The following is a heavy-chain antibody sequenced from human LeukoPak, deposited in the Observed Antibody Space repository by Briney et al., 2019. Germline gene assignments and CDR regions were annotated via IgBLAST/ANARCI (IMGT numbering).Heavy chain of an antibody. Sequence: SETLSLTCTVSGDSISSYYWSWIRQPPGKGLEWIGYIYYSGSTNYNPSLKSRVTISVDTSKKQFSLKLSSVTAADTAVYYCARVGYYDSSGSYFDYWGQGTLVTVSS. CDR3: ARVGYYDSSGSYFDY. CDR1: GDSISSYY. J-gene: IGHJ4*02. D-gene: IGHD3-22*01. V-gene: IGHV4-59*01. CDR2: IYYSGST.